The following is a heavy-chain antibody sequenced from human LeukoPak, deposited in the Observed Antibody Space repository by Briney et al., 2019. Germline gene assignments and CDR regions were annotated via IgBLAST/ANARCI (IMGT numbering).Heavy chain of an antibody. CDR2: IYHSGST. J-gene: IGHJ4*02. D-gene: IGHD4-11*01. Sequence: KPSETLSLTCAVSGYSIRSGYYWGWIRQPPGKGLEWIGSIYHSGSTYYNPSLKSRVTISVDTSKNQFSLKLSSVTAADTAVYYCARGGPVTTVTTKPDYWGQGTLVSISS. CDR3: ARGGPVTTVTTKPDY. V-gene: IGHV4-38-2*01. CDR1: GYSIRSGYY.